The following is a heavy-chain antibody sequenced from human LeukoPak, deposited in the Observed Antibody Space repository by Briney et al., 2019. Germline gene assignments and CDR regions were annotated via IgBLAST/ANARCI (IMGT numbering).Heavy chain of an antibody. CDR3: ARGGGRYCSSTSCLSIYYYGMDV. J-gene: IGHJ6*01. V-gene: IGHV1-18*01. CDR2: ISAYNGNT. CDR1: GYTFTSYG. Sequence: ASVKVSCKASGYTFTSYGFSWVRQAPGQGVEWVGWISAYNGNTNYAQKLQGRVTMTTDTSTSTAYMELRSLRSDDTAVYYCARGGGRYCSSTSCLSIYYYGMDVWGQGTTVTVSS. D-gene: IGHD2-2*01.